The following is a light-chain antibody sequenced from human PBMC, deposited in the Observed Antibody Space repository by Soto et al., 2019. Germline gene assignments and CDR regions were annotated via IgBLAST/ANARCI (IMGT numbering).Light chain of an antibody. V-gene: IGKV1-5*03. CDR3: QHYESYPIT. CDR2: KAS. CDR1: QSVSTW. J-gene: IGKJ4*01. Sequence: DIQMTQSPSTLSASVGDRVSIACRASQSVSTWLAWYQQKPGKAPKLLIYKASTLESGVPSRFSGGGSGTEFTLTISGLQPDDSATYFCQHYESYPITFGGGTKVDIK.